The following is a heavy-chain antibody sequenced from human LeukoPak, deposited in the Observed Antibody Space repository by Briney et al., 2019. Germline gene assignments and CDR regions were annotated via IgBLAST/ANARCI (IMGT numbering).Heavy chain of an antibody. CDR3: ARDLPWGAARAFDI. CDR2: IKQDGSEK. J-gene: IGHJ3*02. V-gene: IGHV3-7*01. CDR1: GFTFSSYA. D-gene: IGHD6-6*01. Sequence: GGSLRLSCAASGFTFSSYAMSWVRQAPGKGLEWVANIKQDGSEKYYVDSVKGRFTISRDNAKNSLYLQMNSLRAEDTAVYYCARDLPWGAARAFDIWGQGTMVTVSS.